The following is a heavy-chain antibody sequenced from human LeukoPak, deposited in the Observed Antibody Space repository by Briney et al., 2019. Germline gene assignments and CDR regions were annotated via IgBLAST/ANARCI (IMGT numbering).Heavy chain of an antibody. D-gene: IGHD2-15*01. V-gene: IGHV3-48*01. CDR3: ARDCSGGICYPDDAFDI. CDR2: ISSSSSTI. Sequence: GGSLRLSCAASGFTFSSYSMNWVRQAPGKGLEWVSYISSSSSTIYYADSVKGRFTISRDNAKNSLYLQMNSLRAEDTAVYYCARDCSGGICYPDDAFDIWGQGTMVTVSS. J-gene: IGHJ3*02. CDR1: GFTFSSYS.